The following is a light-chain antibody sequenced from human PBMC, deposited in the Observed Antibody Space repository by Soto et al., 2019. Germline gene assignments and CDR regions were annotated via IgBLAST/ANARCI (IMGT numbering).Light chain of an antibody. CDR2: DAS. J-gene: IGKJ2*01. CDR1: QSINNW. V-gene: IGKV1-5*01. Sequence: DIQMTQSPSTLSASVGDRVTITCRASQSINNWLAWYQQKPGKAPKLLIYDASSLESGVPSRFSGSGSGTEFTLTISSLQPDDFATYYCQQYNSYPQTFGQGTKLEIK. CDR3: QQYNSYPQT.